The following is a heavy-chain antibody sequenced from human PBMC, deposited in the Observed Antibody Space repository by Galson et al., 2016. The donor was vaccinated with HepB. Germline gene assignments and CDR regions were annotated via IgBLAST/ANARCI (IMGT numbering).Heavy chain of an antibody. D-gene: IGHD3-10*01. CDR2: ISGRGDRI. Sequence: SLRLSCAASGFTFSSFAMSWVRRVPGKGLEWVSAISGRGDRIRYAESVKGRFIISRDNSKNTLDVEMKSLRVGDTAVYYCAKEGWFGELLYSHFDFWGQGTLVTVSS. CDR1: GFTFSSFA. CDR3: AKEGWFGELLYSHFDF. V-gene: IGHV3-23*01. J-gene: IGHJ4*02.